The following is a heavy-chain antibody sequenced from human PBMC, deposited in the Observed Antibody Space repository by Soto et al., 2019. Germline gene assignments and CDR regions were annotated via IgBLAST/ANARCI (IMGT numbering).Heavy chain of an antibody. CDR1: GYTFTSYG. V-gene: IGHV1-3*01. Sequence: ASVKASCKASGYTFTSYGIHWVRQAPAQRLEWTGWINAGNGNTKYSEMFQGRVTITRDTSASTAYLELSSLRSEDTAVYYCARDPNFSTDYHHHYYYVMDVWCQGTTLSVSS. CDR2: INAGNGNT. J-gene: IGHJ6*02. D-gene: IGHD3-22*01. CDR3: ARDPNFSTDYHHHYYYVMDV.